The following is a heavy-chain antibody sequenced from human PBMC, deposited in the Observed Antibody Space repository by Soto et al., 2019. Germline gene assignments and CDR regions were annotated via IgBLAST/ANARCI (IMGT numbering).Heavy chain of an antibody. CDR2: ISGSGGSI. V-gene: IGHV3-23*01. CDR3: ARGFMGATFYYGMDV. J-gene: IGHJ6*02. CDR1: RLTFNSYA. D-gene: IGHD1-26*01. Sequence: EVQLLESGGGLVQPGGSLRLSCAASRLTFNSYAMTWVRQAPGKGLEWVSGISGSGGSIYYADSVRGRFTISRDNSKNTLYLQMNSLRAEDTAVYYGARGFMGATFYYGMDVWGQGTTVTVS.